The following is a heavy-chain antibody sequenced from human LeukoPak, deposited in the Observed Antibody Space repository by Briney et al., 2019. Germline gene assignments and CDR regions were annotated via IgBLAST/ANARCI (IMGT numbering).Heavy chain of an antibody. CDR1: GYTFTSYD. V-gene: IGHV1-8*01. CDR3: ARDHHHRLWDSYYYYMDV. D-gene: IGHD1-14*01. CDR2: MNPNSGNT. J-gene: IGHJ6*03. Sequence: ASVKVSCKASGYTFTSYDINWVRQATGQGLEWMGWMNPNSGNTGYAQKFQGRVTMTRNTSISTAYMELSSLRSEDTAVYYCARDHHHRLWDSYYYYMDVWGKGTTVTISS.